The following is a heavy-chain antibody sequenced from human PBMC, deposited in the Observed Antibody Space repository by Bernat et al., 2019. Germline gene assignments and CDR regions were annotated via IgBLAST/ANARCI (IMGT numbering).Heavy chain of an antibody. V-gene: IGHV3-15*07. D-gene: IGHD2-15*01. J-gene: IGHJ4*02. CDR2: IKSKPDGGTK. Sequence: EVQMEESGGGPVKPGGSLRLSCAASGFTFSNAWMNWVRQAPGKGLEWVGRIKSKPDGGTKDYAAPVRGRFTISRYDSKNTVYLQMNSLKNEDTAVYCCSTGWYYFDYWGQGTLVTVSS. CDR3: STGWYYFDY. CDR1: GFTFSNAW.